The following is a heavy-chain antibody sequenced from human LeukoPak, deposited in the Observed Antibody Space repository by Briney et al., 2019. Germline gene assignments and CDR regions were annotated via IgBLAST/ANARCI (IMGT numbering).Heavy chain of an antibody. CDR2: IKQDGSEK. V-gene: IGHV3-7*01. D-gene: IGHD6-19*01. CDR3: ARGQLPHYSSGCYDY. CDR1: GFTFSSYW. Sequence: GGSLRLSCAASGFTFSSYWMSWVRQAPGKGLEWVANIKQDGSEKYFVDSVKGRFTISRDNAKNSLYLQMNSLRAEDTAVYYCARGQLPHYSSGCYDYWGQGTLVTVSS. J-gene: IGHJ4*02.